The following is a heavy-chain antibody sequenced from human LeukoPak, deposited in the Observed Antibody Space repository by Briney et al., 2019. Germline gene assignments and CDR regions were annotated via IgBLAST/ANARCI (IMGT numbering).Heavy chain of an antibody. J-gene: IGHJ5*02. CDR1: GYTFTGYY. V-gene: IGHV1-2*02. CDR3: ARVAAAGTSWFDP. Sequence: ASVKVSCKASGYTFTGYYMHWVRQAPGQGPEWMGWINPNSGGTNYAQKFQGRVTMTRDTSISTAYMELSRLRSDDTAVYYCARVAAAGTSWFDPWGQGTLVTVSS. CDR2: INPNSGGT. D-gene: IGHD6-13*01.